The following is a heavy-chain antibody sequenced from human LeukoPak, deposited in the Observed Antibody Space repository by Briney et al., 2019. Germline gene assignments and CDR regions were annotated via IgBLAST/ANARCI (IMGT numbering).Heavy chain of an antibody. CDR1: GGSISSLY. D-gene: IGHD2-21*01. Sequence: PETLSLTCTVSGGSISSLYWSWIRQPPGKGLEWIGNIYYSGSTNYSPSLKSRVTISIDTSKNQFSLKLSSVTAADTAVYYCARQGGYFMPHDYWGQGTLVTVSS. V-gene: IGHV4-59*08. J-gene: IGHJ4*02. CDR2: IYYSGST. CDR3: ARQGGYFMPHDY.